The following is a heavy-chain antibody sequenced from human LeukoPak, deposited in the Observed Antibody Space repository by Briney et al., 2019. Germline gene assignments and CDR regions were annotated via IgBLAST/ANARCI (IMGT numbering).Heavy chain of an antibody. D-gene: IGHD2-21*01. CDR1: GYSISSGYY. Sequence: PSETLSLTCAVSGYSISSGYYWGWIRQPPGKGLGWIGSIYHSGSTSYNPSLKSGITISVATSKNQFSLKLSSVTAADTAVYYCARRHIVANAFDIWGQGTMVTVSS. V-gene: IGHV4-38-2*01. CDR3: ARRHIVANAFDI. J-gene: IGHJ3*02. CDR2: IYHSGST.